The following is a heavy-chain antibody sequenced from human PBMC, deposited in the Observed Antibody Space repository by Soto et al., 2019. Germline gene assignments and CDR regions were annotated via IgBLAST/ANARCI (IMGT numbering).Heavy chain of an antibody. V-gene: IGHV1-18*01. CDR3: AREEIQDIVVVVVAPEGLGY. Sequence: QVPLVQSGAEVKKPGASVKVSCKASGYTFTSYGISWVRQAPGQGLEWMGRISGYNGNSNYAQNLQGRVTMTTDTSTSTADMELRSLRSDDTAVYYCAREEIQDIVVVVVAPEGLGYWGQGTLVTVSS. CDR2: ISGYNGNS. CDR1: GYTFTSYG. D-gene: IGHD2-15*01. J-gene: IGHJ4*02.